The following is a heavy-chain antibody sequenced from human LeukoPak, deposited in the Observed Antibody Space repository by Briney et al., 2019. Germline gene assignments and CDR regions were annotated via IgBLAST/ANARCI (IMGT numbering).Heavy chain of an antibody. D-gene: IGHD5-12*01. J-gene: IGHJ4*02. CDR1: GITFSKYW. V-gene: IGHV3-7*01. Sequence: GGSLRLSCVDSGITFSKYWMNWVRQAPGKGLEWVANMKHDGNEKHYVDSVEGRFTISRDNAKSSLYLQMNNLKAEDTAVYYCARDLGHSGYDLYDYWGQGTLVTVSS. CDR2: MKHDGNEK. CDR3: ARDLGHSGYDLYDY.